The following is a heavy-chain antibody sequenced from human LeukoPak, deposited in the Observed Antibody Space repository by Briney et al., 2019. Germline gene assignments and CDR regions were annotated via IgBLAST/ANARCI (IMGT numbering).Heavy chain of an antibody. J-gene: IGHJ1*01. D-gene: IGHD5-18*01. CDR1: GGSISSYY. CDR2: IYYSGST. Sequence: SSETLSLTCTVSGGSISSYYWNWIRQPPGKGLEWIGYIYYSGSTNYNPSLKSRVTISVDTSKNQFSLKLSSVTAADTAVYYCARGGLVSYDYVHDEYIRHWGQGTLVTVSS. V-gene: IGHV4-59*08. CDR3: ARGGLVSYDYVHDEYIRH.